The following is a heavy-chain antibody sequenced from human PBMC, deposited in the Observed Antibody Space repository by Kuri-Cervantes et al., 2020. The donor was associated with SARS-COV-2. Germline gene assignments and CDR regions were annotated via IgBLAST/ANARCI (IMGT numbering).Heavy chain of an antibody. CDR1: GYIFTDYY. D-gene: IGHD3-3*01. CDR2: IDPKSGDA. V-gene: IGHV1-2*02. Sequence: ASVKVSCKTSGYIFTDYYMHWVRQAPGQGPEWMGWIDPKSGDAKYAQKFHGRVTMTRDTSISTAYMELSGLRSDDTALYFCARETYYDFWSGLNWFDPWAREPWSPSPQ. J-gene: IGHJ5*02. CDR3: ARETYYDFWSGLNWFDP.